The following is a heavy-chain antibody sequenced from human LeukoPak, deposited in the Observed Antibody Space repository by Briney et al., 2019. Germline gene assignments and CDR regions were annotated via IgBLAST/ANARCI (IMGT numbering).Heavy chain of an antibody. D-gene: IGHD4-17*01. CDR3: TNYGARRDAFDM. CDR1: GFTFSSYA. J-gene: IGHJ3*02. V-gene: IGHV3-23*01. CDR2: INGAGGRT. Sequence: GGSLRLSCAASGFTFSSYAMTWVRQAPGKGLEWVSSINGAGGRTYYPDSVKGRFTISRDNSKNTLYLQMNSLRAEDTAVYYCTNYGARRDAFDMWGQGTMVTVSA.